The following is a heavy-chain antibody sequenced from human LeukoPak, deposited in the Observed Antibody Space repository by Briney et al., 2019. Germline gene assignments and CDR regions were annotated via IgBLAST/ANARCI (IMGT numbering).Heavy chain of an antibody. CDR2: VFDSGST. CDR1: GGSFNNYY. Sequence: PSEALSLTCTVSGGSFNNYYWSWIRQPPGKGLEWIGYVFDSGSTNYNPSLQSRVTISLDTSKNQFSLRLSSVTAADTAVYYCVRDTHGGFYFDYWGQGALVTVSS. CDR3: VRDTHGGFYFDY. D-gene: IGHD3-10*01. V-gene: IGHV4-59*01. J-gene: IGHJ4*02.